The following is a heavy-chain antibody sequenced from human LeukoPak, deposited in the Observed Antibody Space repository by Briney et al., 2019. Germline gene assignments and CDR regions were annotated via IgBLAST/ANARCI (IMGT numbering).Heavy chain of an antibody. D-gene: IGHD3/OR15-3a*01. V-gene: IGHV3-33*01. Sequence: GSLRLSCAASGFTFSSYGMHWVRQAPGKGLEWVAVIWYDGSNKYYADSVKGRFTISRDNAKNTLYLQMNSLRAEDTAVYYCARTPRDYYFDYWGQGTLVTVSS. CDR2: IWYDGSNK. CDR3: ARTPRDYYFDY. J-gene: IGHJ4*02. CDR1: GFTFSSYG.